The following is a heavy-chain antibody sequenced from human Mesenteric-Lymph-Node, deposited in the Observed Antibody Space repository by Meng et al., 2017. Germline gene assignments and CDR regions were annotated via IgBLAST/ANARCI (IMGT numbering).Heavy chain of an antibody. CDR3: ARGLSLSYCRNTSCYTKLDY. CDR1: GDSVSSNSAA. V-gene: IGHV6-1*01. D-gene: IGHD2-2*02. Sequence: SQTLSLTCAISGDSVSSNSAAWNWITQSPSRGLEWLGRTYYRSKGYNDYAVSVKSRITINPVTFKNQFCLQLISVTPEDTAVYYRARGLSLSYCRNTSCYTKLDYWGQGTMVTVSS. J-gene: IGHJ4*01. CDR2: TYYRSKGYN.